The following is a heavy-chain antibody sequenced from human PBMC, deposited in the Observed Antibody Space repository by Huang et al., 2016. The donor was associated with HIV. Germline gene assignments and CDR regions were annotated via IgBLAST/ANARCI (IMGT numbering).Heavy chain of an antibody. D-gene: IGHD1-1*01. CDR3: SRGPSTPATEL. CDR1: GDSVDSSYSY. V-gene: IGHV4-39*02. J-gene: IGHJ3*01. Sequence: QVQLQESGQGLVKPSDTLSLTCIVSGDSVDSSYSYWVWVRQPPGKGLEWMGSIYSKGVTYYNKYLTSRITISVDTSKNHFSLNLKTVTAADTAVYYCSRGPSTPATELWGQGTMVTVSS. CDR2: IYSKGVT.